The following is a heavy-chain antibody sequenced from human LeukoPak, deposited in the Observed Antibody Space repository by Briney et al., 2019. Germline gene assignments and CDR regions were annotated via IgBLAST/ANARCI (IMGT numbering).Heavy chain of an antibody. D-gene: IGHD4-17*01. CDR2: IYYSGST. CDR3: ARLQYGDYENWFDP. Sequence: SETLSLTCTVSGGSISSGGYYWSWIRQHPGKGLEWSGYIYYSGSTYYNPSLKSRVTISVDTSKNQFSLKLSSVTAADTAVYYCARLQYGDYENWFDPWGQGTLVTVSS. V-gene: IGHV4-31*03. CDR1: GGSISSGGYY. J-gene: IGHJ5*02.